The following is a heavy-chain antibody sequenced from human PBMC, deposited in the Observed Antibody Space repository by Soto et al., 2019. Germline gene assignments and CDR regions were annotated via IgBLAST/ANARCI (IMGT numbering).Heavy chain of an antibody. D-gene: IGHD3-16*01. J-gene: IGHJ6*02. CDR3: ARPPAAGGFHYYYYGMDV. Sequence: QVQLVQSGAEVKKPGSSVKVSCKASGGTFSSYAISWVRQAPGQGLEWMGGIIPIFGTANYAQKFQGRVTITADESTSTAYMELSSLRAEDTAVYYCARPPAAGGFHYYYYGMDVWGQGTTVTVSS. CDR2: IIPIFGTA. V-gene: IGHV1-69*01. CDR1: GGTFSSYA.